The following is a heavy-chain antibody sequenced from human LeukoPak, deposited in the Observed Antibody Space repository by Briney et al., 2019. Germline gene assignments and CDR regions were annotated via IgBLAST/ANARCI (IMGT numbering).Heavy chain of an antibody. CDR2: ISSSSSYI. CDR1: GFTFSSYS. D-gene: IGHD3-10*01. J-gene: IGHJ5*02. CDR3: ARDMRFGELSWFDP. Sequence: GGSLRLSCAASGFTFSSYSMNWVRQAPGKGLEWVSSISSSSSYIYYADSVKGRFTISRDNAKNSLYLQMNRLRAEDTAVYYCARDMRFGELSWFDPWGQGTLVTVSS. V-gene: IGHV3-21*01.